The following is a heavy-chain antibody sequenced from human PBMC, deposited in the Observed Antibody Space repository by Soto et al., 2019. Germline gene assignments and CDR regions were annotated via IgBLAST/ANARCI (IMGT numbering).Heavy chain of an antibody. Sequence: PGGSLRLSCAASGFTFDDYAMHWVRQAPGKGLEWVSGISWNSGSIGYADSVKGRFTISRDNAKNSLYLQMNSLRAEDTALYYCAKDMRVAGTFDYWGQGTLVTVSS. CDR1: GFTFDDYA. CDR3: AKDMRVAGTFDY. V-gene: IGHV3-9*01. J-gene: IGHJ4*02. CDR2: ISWNSGSI. D-gene: IGHD6-19*01.